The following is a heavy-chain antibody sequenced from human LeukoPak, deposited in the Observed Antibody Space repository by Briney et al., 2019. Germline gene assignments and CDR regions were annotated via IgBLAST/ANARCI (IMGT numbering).Heavy chain of an antibody. CDR2: ISSGGSTI. CDR1: GFTFSSFE. Sequence: QAGGSLRLSCAASGFTFSSFEMKWVRQAPGKGLEWVSYISSGGSTIYYADSVKGRFTISRDNAKNSLYLQMNSLRAEDTAVYYCARGAGFRGYVDYWGQGTLVTVSS. V-gene: IGHV3-48*03. CDR3: ARGAGFRGYVDY. D-gene: IGHD5-12*01. J-gene: IGHJ4*02.